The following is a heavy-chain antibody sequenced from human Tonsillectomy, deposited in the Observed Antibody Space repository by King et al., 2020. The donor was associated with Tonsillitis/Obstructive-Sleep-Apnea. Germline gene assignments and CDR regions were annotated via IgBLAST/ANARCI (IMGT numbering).Heavy chain of an antibody. CDR3: ARGGWFGELINDAFDI. CDR2: INSDGSST. CDR1: GFTFSSYW. V-gene: IGHV3-74*01. Sequence: EVQLVESGGGLVQPGGSLRLSCAASGFTFSSYWMHWVRQAPGKGLVWVSRINSDGSSTSYADSVKGRFTISRDNAKNTLYLQMNSLRAEDTAVYYCARGGWFGELINDAFDIRGQGTMVTVSS. J-gene: IGHJ3*02. D-gene: IGHD3-10*01.